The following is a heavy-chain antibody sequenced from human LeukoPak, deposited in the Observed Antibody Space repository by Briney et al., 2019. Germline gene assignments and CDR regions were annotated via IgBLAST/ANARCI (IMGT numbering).Heavy chain of an antibody. V-gene: IGHV1-46*01. CDR3: AGNRDGYNSCAGY. D-gene: IGHD5-24*01. J-gene: IGHJ4*02. CDR2: INPSGGST. Sequence: ASVKVSCKASGYTFTSYYMHWVRQAPGQGLEWMGTINPSGGSTRYAQKFQGRVTMTRDMSTSTVYMELSSLRSEDTAVYYCAGNRDGYNSCAGYWGQGALVTVSS. CDR1: GYTFTSYY.